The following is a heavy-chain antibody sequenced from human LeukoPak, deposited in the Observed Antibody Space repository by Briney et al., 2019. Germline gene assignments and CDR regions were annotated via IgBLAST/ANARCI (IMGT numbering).Heavy chain of an antibody. J-gene: IGHJ4*02. Sequence: SETLSLTCTVSGGSINSYYWGWIRQPAGKGLEWIGRIYTSGSTDYNPSLTSRVTMSVDTSKNQFSLEVRSVTAADTTVYYCARDRPYSESGRWIRFDFWGQGTLVTVSS. CDR1: GGSINSYY. D-gene: IGHD3-10*01. CDR3: ARDRPYSESGRWIRFDF. CDR2: IYTSGST. V-gene: IGHV4-4*07.